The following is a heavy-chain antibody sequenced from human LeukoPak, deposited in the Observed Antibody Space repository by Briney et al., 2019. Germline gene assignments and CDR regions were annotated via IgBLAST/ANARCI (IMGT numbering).Heavy chain of an antibody. CDR1: GGSFSVYY. CDR2: INHSGST. V-gene: IGHV4-34*01. D-gene: IGHD3-3*01. J-gene: IGHJ3*02. Sequence: PSETLSLTCAVYGGSFSVYYWSWIRQPPGKGLEWIGEINHSGSTNYNPSLKSRVTISVDTSKNQFSLKLSSVTAADTAVYYCARGVYDFWSGHRDAFDIWGQGTMVTVSS. CDR3: ARGVYDFWSGHRDAFDI.